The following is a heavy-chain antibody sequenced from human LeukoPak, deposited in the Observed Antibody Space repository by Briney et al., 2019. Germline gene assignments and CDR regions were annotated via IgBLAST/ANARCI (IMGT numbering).Heavy chain of an antibody. CDR3: ARLEGARGRY. D-gene: IGHD1-26*01. V-gene: IGHV4-38-2*01. CDR2: IYHSGST. Sequence: PSETLSLTCAVSGYSISSGYYWGWIRQPPGKGLEWIGSIYHSGSTYYNPSLKSRVTISVDTSKKQFSLNLSSVTAADTAVYYCARLEGARGRYWGQGTLVTVSS. CDR1: GYSISSGYY. J-gene: IGHJ4*02.